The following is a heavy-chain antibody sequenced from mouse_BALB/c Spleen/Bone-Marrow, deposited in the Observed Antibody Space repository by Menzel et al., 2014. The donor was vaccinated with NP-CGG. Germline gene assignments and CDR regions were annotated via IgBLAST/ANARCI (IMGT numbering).Heavy chain of an antibody. CDR2: IDPSDSKT. V-gene: IGHV1-69*02. CDR1: GYTFTRYW. CDR3: ARSGGNYVAWFVY. Sequence: QVQLQQSGAEVVKPGAPVKLSCKASGYTFTRYWVHWVRQRPGRGLEWIGKIDPSDSKTHYNHEFKDKATLTVDKSSSTAYIQLSSLTSEDSAVYFCARSGGNYVAWFVYWGQGTLVTVSP. D-gene: IGHD2-1*01. J-gene: IGHJ3*01.